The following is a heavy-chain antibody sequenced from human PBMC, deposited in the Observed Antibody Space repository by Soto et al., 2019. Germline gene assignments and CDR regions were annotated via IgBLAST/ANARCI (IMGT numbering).Heavy chain of an antibody. CDR3: AKYRQPDDSWTFDS. J-gene: IGHJ4*02. Sequence: EVQLLESGGDLVQPGGSLTLSCVASGFTFSGYSMAWVRQAPGKGLEWVSEIYPGGDTFYADSMKGRITISRDNSKNTLYLQMNSLRVEDMALYYCAKYRQPDDSWTFDSWGQGTLVTVSS. D-gene: IGHD3-3*01. CDR2: IYPGGDT. V-gene: IGHV3-23*01. CDR1: GFTFSGYS.